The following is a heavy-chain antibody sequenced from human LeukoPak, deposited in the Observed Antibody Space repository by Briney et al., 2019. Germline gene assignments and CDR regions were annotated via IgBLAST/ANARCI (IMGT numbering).Heavy chain of an antibody. D-gene: IGHD2-2*01. V-gene: IGHV1-69*02. CDR3: ARGGSRSSTREWWFDP. CDR1: GGTFSSYT. J-gene: IGHJ5*02. Sequence: SVKVSCKASGGTFSSYTISWVRQAPGQGLEWMGRIIPILGIANYAQKFQGRVTITADESTSTAYMELSSLRSEDTAVYYCARGGSRSSTREWWFDPWGQGTLVTVSS. CDR2: IIPILGIA.